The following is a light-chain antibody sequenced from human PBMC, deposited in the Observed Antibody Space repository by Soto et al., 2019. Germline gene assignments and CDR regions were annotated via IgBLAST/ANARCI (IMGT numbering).Light chain of an antibody. CDR3: QQYYSTPRT. Sequence: DIVMTQSADSLAVSLGERATINCKSSQSVLYSSNNQNYLAWYQQKPGQPPKLLIYWASTRESGVPDRFSGSRSGTDFPLTISSLQAEDVAVYYCQQYYSTPRTFGQGTKLEIK. J-gene: IGKJ2*01. CDR1: QSVLYSSNNQNY. CDR2: WAS. V-gene: IGKV4-1*01.